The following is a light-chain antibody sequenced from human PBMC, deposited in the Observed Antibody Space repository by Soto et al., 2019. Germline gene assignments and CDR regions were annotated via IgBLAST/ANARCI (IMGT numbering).Light chain of an antibody. V-gene: IGKV3-11*01. CDR1: QSIGSS. CDR2: GSY. CDR3: HQRQYWPPIT. Sequence: EIVLTQSPDTLSLSPGERATLSCRASQSIGSSLAWYQQKPGQAPRLLMYGSYHRATGIPARFSGSGSGTDFTLTISSLEPEDFAVYYCHQRQYWPPITFGQGTRLEIK. J-gene: IGKJ5*01.